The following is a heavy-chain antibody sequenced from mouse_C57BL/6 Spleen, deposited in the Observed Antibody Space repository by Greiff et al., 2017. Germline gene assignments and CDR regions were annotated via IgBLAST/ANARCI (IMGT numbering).Heavy chain of an antibody. CDR2: IDPSDSYT. V-gene: IGHV1-50*01. CDR3: ARRIITTVVGGYYFDY. D-gene: IGHD1-1*01. CDR1: GYTFTSYW. J-gene: IGHJ2*01. Sequence: QVQLQQPGAELVKPGASVKLSCKASGYTFTSYWMQWVKQRPGQGLEWIGEIDPSDSYTNYNQKFKGKATLTVDTSSSTAYMQLSSLTSEDSAVYYCARRIITTVVGGYYFDYWGQGTTLTVSS.